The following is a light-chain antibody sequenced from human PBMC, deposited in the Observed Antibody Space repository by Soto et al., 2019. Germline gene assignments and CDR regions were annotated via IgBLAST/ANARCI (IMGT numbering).Light chain of an antibody. CDR2: GAS. J-gene: IGKJ2*01. CDR1: QSVSSSS. V-gene: IGKV3-20*01. Sequence: EIVLTQSPGTLSLSPGERATLSCRASQSVSSSSLAWYQQKPGQAPRLLMYGASSRATGIPDRFSGSGSGTDFTLTISRLEPEDFAVYYCQYYGSSPYTFGQGPSWRSN. CDR3: QYYGSSPYT.